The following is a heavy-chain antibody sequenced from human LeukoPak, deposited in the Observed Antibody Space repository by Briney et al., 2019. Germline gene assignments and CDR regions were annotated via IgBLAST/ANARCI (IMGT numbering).Heavy chain of an antibody. V-gene: IGHV1-46*01. J-gene: IGHJ4*02. D-gene: IGHD2-15*01. CDR3: ARAGWWQLAYFDY. Sequence: RASVKVSCKASGYTFTSYYMHWVRQAPGQGLEWMGIINPSGGSTSYAQKFQGRVTITRDTSASTAYMELSSLRSEDTAVYYCARAGWWQLAYFDYWGQGTLVTVSS. CDR1: GYTFTSYY. CDR2: INPSGGST.